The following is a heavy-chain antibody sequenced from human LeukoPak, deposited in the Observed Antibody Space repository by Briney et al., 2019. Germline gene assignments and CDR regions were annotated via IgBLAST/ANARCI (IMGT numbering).Heavy chain of an antibody. V-gene: IGHV3-11*01. D-gene: IGHD1-14*01. CDR1: YY. Sequence: YYWGWIRQPPGKGLEWVSYISSSGSTIYYADSVKGRFTISRDNAKNSLYLQMNSLRAEATAVYYCARVNHLYYFDYWGQGTLVTVSS. CDR3: ARVNHLYYFDY. CDR2: ISSSGSTI. J-gene: IGHJ4*02.